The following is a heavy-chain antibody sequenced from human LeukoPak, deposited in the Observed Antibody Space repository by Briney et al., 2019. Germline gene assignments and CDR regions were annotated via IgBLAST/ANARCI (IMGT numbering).Heavy chain of an antibody. Sequence: KPSETLSLTCAVSGYSISNGYYWVWIRQPPGRGLEWIGSLYHSDSAYYNTSLRSRVSMSVDTSKNQFSLTLSFVTAADTALYYCARQHDSYYYYYIDVWGSGTTVTVSS. V-gene: IGHV4-38-2*01. J-gene: IGHJ6*03. CDR1: GYSISNGYY. CDR3: ARQHDSYYYYYIDV. CDR2: LYHSDSA.